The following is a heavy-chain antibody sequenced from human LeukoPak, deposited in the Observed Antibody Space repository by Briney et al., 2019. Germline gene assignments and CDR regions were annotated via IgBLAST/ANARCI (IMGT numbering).Heavy chain of an antibody. Sequence: AGSLSLSCAASGFTVSSNYMSWVRQGPGKGLEGVSVTYSGGSTYYADSVKRRFTISRDNSKNTLYLQMNSLRAEDTAVYYCARQVTQAANFDYWGQGTLVTVSS. V-gene: IGHV3-53*01. J-gene: IGHJ4*02. D-gene: IGHD4-11*01. CDR1: GFTVSSNY. CDR3: ARQVTQAANFDY. CDR2: TYSGGST.